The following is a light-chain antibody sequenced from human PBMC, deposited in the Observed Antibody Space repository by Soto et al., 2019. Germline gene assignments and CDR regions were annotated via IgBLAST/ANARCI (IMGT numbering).Light chain of an antibody. CDR3: QQYNSYPRT. CDR2: KAS. J-gene: IGKJ1*01. CDR1: ESISGW. Sequence: DIQMTQSPSTLSASVGDRVTITCRASESISGWLVWYQQKPGKAPKLVMFKASTLESGVPSRFSGSGSGTEFTLSISSLQPDDFAIYYCQQYNSYPRTFGQGTKVEIK. V-gene: IGKV1-5*03.